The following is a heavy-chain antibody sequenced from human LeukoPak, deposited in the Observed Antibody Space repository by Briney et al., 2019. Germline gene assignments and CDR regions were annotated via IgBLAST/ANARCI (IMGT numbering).Heavy chain of an antibody. Sequence: QPGGSLRLSCAASGFTFSSHGMHWVRQAAGKGLEWVAVIWYDGSNKYYADPVKGRFTISRDNSKNTLYLQMNSLRAEDTAAYYCASSIAVAGTIDYWGQGTLVTVSS. CDR1: GFTFSSHG. CDR2: IWYDGSNK. CDR3: ASSIAVAGTIDY. V-gene: IGHV3-33*01. D-gene: IGHD6-19*01. J-gene: IGHJ4*02.